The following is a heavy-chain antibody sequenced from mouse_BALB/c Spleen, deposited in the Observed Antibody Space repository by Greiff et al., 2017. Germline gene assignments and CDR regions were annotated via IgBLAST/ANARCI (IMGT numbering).Heavy chain of an antibody. J-gene: IGHJ4*01. D-gene: IGHD2-1*01. CDR1: GFTFSSYA. Sequence: EVQLVDSGGGLVKPGGSLKLSCAASGFTFSSYAMSWVRQTPEKRLEWVASISSGGSTYYPDSVKGRFTISRDNARNILYLQMSSLRSEDTAMYYCARVYYYYAMDYWGQGTSVTVSS. V-gene: IGHV5-6-5*01. CDR2: ISSGGST. CDR3: ARVYYYYAMDY.